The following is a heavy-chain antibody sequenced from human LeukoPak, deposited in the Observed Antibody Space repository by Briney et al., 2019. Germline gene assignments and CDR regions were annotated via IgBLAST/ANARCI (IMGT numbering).Heavy chain of an antibody. D-gene: IGHD6-6*01. CDR3: ARIERSSYSLGFDY. V-gene: IGHV4-31*11. Sequence: SSQTLSLTCAVSGASIGSGGYYWSWIRQHPGKGLEWIGHIYYSVTSFYNPSLTSRVTISVDTSKNQFSLKLTSVNDADTAVYYCARIERSSYSLGFDYWGQGTLVTVSS. J-gene: IGHJ4*02. CDR1: GASIGSGGYY. CDR2: IYYSVTS.